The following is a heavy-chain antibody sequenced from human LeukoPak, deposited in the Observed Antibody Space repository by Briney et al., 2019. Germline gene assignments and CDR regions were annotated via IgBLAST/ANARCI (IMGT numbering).Heavy chain of an antibody. CDR3: ARPILGGPHRTWIRYGMDV. Sequence: GGSLRLSCAASGFTFSDYYMSWIRQAPGKGLEWVSYISSSSSYTNYADSVKGRFTISRDNSKNTLYLQMNSLRAEDTAVYYCARPILGGPHRTWIRYGMDVWGQGTTVTVSS. CDR2: ISSSSSYT. D-gene: IGHD2-15*01. CDR1: GFTFSDYY. J-gene: IGHJ6*02. V-gene: IGHV3-11*03.